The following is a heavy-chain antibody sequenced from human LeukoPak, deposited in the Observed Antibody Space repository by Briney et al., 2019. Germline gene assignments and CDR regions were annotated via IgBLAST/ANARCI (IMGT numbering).Heavy chain of an antibody. Sequence: GGSLRLSCAASGFTFGTYAMSWVRQAPGKGLEWVSTIIGSDGRTSYADSVKGRFTISRDNSKNTLYLQMNSLRAEDTAVYYCARGTSVDYWGQGTLVTVSS. J-gene: IGHJ4*02. CDR3: ARGTSVDY. CDR1: GFTFGTYA. CDR2: IIGSDGRT. V-gene: IGHV3-23*01. D-gene: IGHD1-7*01.